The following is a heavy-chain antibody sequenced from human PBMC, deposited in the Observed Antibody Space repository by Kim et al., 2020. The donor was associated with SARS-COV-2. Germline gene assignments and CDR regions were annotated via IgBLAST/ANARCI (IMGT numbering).Heavy chain of an antibody. D-gene: IGHD2-15*01. Sequence: STCYADSVKGLFTICRENSKNTLYLQMNRLRAEDTAVYYCARDLVVYGMDVWGQGTTVTVSS. CDR2: ST. V-gene: IGHV3-53*01. CDR3: ARDLVVYGMDV. J-gene: IGHJ6*02.